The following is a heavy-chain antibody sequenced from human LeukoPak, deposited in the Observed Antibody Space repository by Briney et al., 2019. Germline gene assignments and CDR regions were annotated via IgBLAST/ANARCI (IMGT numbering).Heavy chain of an antibody. D-gene: IGHD1-20*01. Sequence: GGSLRLSCAASGFTVSTNYMSWVRQAPGKGLEWVSVIYSDGRTYYADSVKGRFTISRDNSKNTLYLQMNSLRAEDTAMYYCARRRYNWNDAYYFDYWGQGTLVTVSS. V-gene: IGHV3-53*01. CDR2: IYSDGRT. CDR1: GFTVSTNY. J-gene: IGHJ4*02. CDR3: ARRRYNWNDAYYFDY.